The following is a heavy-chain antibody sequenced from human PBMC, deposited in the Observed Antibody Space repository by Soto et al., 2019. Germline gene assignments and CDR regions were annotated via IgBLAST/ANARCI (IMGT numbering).Heavy chain of an antibody. CDR2: ISAYNGNT. J-gene: IGHJ6*02. D-gene: IGHD5-12*01. CDR3: ARDFGSVVTITPGV. CDR1: GYTFTSYG. Sequence: PSVKVSCKASGYTFTSYGISWVRQAPGQGLEWMGWISAYNGNTNYAQKLQGRVTMTTDTSTSTAYMELRSLRSDDTAVYYCARDFGSVVTITPGVWGQGTTVTVSS. V-gene: IGHV1-18*04.